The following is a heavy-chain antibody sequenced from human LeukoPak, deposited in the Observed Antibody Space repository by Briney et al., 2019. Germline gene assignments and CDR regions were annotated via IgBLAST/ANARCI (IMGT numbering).Heavy chain of an antibody. V-gene: IGHV3-30*02. Sequence: PGGSLRLSCAASGFTFDDYGMSWVRQAPGKGLEWVAFIRYDGNNKYYADSVKGRFTISRDNSRNTLFLQMKSLRTEDTALYYCATLTPPYNWNDLEFDYWGHGTLVTVSS. CDR2: IRYDGNNK. CDR3: ATLTPPYNWNDLEFDY. J-gene: IGHJ4*01. D-gene: IGHD1-1*01. CDR1: GFTFDDYG.